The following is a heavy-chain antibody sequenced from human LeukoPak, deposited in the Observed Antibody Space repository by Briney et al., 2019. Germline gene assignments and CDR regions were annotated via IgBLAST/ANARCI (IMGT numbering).Heavy chain of an antibody. CDR3: ARLPDYYYMDV. Sequence: GGSLRLSCAASGFTFDDYGMSWVRQAPGKGLEWVSGINWNGGSTGYADSVKGRFTISRDNAKNSLYLQMNSLRAEDTVLYYCARLPDYYYMDVWGKGTTVTVSS. J-gene: IGHJ6*03. D-gene: IGHD1-14*01. CDR2: INWNGGST. V-gene: IGHV3-20*04. CDR1: GFTFDDYG.